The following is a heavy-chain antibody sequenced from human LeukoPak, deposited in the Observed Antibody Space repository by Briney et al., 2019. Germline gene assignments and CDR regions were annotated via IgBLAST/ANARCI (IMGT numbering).Heavy chain of an antibody. J-gene: IGHJ4*02. CDR1: GGSISSSDW. CDR2: IYHSGST. D-gene: IGHD6-6*01. V-gene: IGHV4-4*02. Sequence: SETLSLTCAVSGGSISSSDWWSWVRQPPGKGLEWIGEIYHSGSTNYNPFLKSRVTISVDTSKNQFSLKLSSVTAADTAVYYCARLAARRTNFDYWGQGTLVTVSS. CDR3: ARLAARRTNFDY.